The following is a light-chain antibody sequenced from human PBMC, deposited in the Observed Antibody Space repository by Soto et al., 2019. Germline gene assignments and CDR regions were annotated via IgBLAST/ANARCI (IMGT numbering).Light chain of an antibody. CDR1: QSVSSNY. CDR3: QQHGSSPFT. Sequence: EIVLTQSPGTLSLSPGERATLSCRASQSVSSNYLTWYQQKPGQAPRLLIYGASSRATGIPDRFSGSGSGADFTLTISRLEPEDFAVYYCQQHGSSPFTFGPGTKVDIK. J-gene: IGKJ3*01. CDR2: GAS. V-gene: IGKV3-20*01.